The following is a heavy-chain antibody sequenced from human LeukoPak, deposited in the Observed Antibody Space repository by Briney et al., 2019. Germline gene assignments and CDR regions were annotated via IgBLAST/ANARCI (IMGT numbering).Heavy chain of an antibody. J-gene: IGHJ4*02. D-gene: IGHD2-2*01. CDR1: GFTFSSYS. CDR3: ARDAYCRSTSCSSAY. V-gene: IGHV3-21*01. CDR2: ISSSSSYI. Sequence: GGSLRLSCAASGFTFSSYSMNWVRQAPGKGLEWVSSISSSSSYIYYADSVKGRFTISRDNAKNSLYLQMDSLRAEDTAVYYCARDAYCRSTSCSSAYWGQGTLVTVSS.